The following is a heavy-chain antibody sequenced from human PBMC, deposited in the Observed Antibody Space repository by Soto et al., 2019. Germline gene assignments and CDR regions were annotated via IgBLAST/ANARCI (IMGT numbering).Heavy chain of an antibody. D-gene: IGHD2-15*01. CDR2: INAYNGNT. J-gene: IGHJ6*02. CDR1: GYTFTSYG. Sequence: GASVKVSCKASGYTFTSYGINWVRQAPGQGLEWMGWINAYNGNTNYAQKLQGRVTMTTDTSTSTAYMELRSLRSDDTAVYYCATCTVVGGSCSNYYHYGMDVWGQGTTVTVSS. V-gene: IGHV1-18*01. CDR3: ATCTVVGGSCSNYYHYGMDV.